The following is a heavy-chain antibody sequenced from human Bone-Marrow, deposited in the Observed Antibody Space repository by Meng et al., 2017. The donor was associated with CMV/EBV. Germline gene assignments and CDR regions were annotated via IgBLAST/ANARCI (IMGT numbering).Heavy chain of an antibody. CDR1: GFTFSNAW. Sequence: GESLKISCAASGFTFSNAWMSWVRQAPGKGLEWVGRIKSKTDGGTTDYAAPVKGRFTISRDDSTNTLYLQMNSLKTEDTAVYYCAALWFGQWTPFDYWGQGTLVTVSS. CDR2: IKSKTDGGTT. CDR3: AALWFGQWTPFDY. J-gene: IGHJ4*02. V-gene: IGHV3-15*01. D-gene: IGHD3-10*01.